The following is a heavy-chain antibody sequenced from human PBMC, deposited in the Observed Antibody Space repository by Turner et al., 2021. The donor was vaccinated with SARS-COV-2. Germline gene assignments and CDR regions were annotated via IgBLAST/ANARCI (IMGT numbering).Heavy chain of an antibody. CDR1: GGPLSSSCYY. D-gene: IGHD5-12*01. CDR3: ATEMATISRYYYYGMDV. Sequence: QEAPTRAGEPWETLALTCTVTGGPLSSSCYYWGWIRQPPGKGLEWIGSIYYSGSTYYNPSLTSRVTISVDTSKNQFSLKLSSVTAADTAVYYCATEMATISRYYYYGMDVWGQGTTVTVSS. CDR2: IYYSGST. V-gene: IGHV4-39*02. J-gene: IGHJ6*02.